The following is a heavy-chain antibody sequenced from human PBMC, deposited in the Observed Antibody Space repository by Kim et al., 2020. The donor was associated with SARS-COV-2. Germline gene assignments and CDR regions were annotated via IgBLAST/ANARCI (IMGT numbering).Heavy chain of an antibody. CDR2: IRSNSDGGTT. D-gene: IGHD6-19*01. V-gene: IGHV3-49*04. Sequence: GGSLRLSCTTFGFTFGDYAMSWVRRTPGEGLEWVGFIRSNSDGGTTVYVASVKGRFSLSRDDYKSLAYLQMNNLKSEAKRVYYCNSIQYSNGCQLPFFD. CDR1: GFTFGDYA. J-gene: IGHJ4*01. CDR3: NSIQYSNGCQLPFFD.